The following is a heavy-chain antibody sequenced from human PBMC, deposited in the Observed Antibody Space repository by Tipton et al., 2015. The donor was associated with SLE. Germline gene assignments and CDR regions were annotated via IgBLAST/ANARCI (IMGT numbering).Heavy chain of an antibody. D-gene: IGHD3-3*01. CDR3: AGYYDFSSAYLTF. CDR2: IHYSRDI. CDR1: GASISSHY. Sequence: TLSLTCTVSGASISSHYWNWIRQPPGKGLEWIGYIHYSRDINYNPSLKSRATISIDTSKNQLSLKLTSVTAADTAVYYCAGYYDFSSAYLTFWGQGTLVTVSS. J-gene: IGHJ4*02. V-gene: IGHV4-59*11.